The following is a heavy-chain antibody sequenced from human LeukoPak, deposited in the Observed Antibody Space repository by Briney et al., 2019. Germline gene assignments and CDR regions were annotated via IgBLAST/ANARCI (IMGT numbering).Heavy chain of an antibody. CDR1: GFTFSNFA. Sequence: TGGSLRLSCAASGFTFSNFAMTWVRQAPGKGLEWVSSIVGSSSTYYADSLKGRFTISRDNAKNSLYLQMNSLRAEDTAVYYCARIGAGSSRDYWGQGTLVTVSS. V-gene: IGHV3-21*01. J-gene: IGHJ4*02. CDR3: ARIGAGSSRDY. D-gene: IGHD6-13*01. CDR2: IVGSSST.